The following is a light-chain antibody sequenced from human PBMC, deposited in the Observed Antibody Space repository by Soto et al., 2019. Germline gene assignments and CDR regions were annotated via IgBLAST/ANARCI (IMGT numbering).Light chain of an antibody. CDR2: EVS. J-gene: IGLJ3*02. Sequence: QSVLTQPASVSGSPGQSITISCTGTSSDVGYSNYVSWYQQHPGKAPKLMIYEVSNRPSGVSNRFSGSKSGNTASLTISGLQAEDEADYYCSSYTSSSTGVFGGGTKLTVL. V-gene: IGLV2-14*01. CDR1: SSDVGYSNY. CDR3: SSYTSSSTGV.